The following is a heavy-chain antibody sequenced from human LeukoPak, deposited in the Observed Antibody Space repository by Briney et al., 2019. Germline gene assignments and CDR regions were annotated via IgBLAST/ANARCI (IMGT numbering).Heavy chain of an antibody. Sequence: RASVKVSCKASGGTFSSYAISWVRQAPGQGLEWMGGIIPIFGTANYAQKFQGRVTITADESMSTAYMELSSLRSEDTAVYYCARSRIAVAGTYYYYYGMDVWGQGTTVTVSS. CDR1: GGTFSSYA. CDR3: ARSRIAVAGTYYYYYGMDV. V-gene: IGHV1-69*13. J-gene: IGHJ6*02. CDR2: IIPIFGTA. D-gene: IGHD6-19*01.